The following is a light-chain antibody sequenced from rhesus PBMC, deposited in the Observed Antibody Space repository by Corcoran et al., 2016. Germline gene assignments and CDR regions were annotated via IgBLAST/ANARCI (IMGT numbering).Light chain of an antibody. V-gene: IGKV3-42*01. Sequence: EIVMTQSPATLSLSPGERATLSCRASQSVSSSLAWYQQRHGHPPQLLIYGASSRDTGIPDRFSGSGSGTEFTLTISSLEPEDVGVYYCQQDYSWPLTFGGGTKVELK. CDR1: QSVSSS. CDR2: GAS. CDR3: QQDYSWPLT. J-gene: IGKJ4*01.